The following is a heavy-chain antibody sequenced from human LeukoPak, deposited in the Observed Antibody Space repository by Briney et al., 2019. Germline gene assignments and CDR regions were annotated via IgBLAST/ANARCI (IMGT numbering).Heavy chain of an antibody. D-gene: IGHD3-10*01. J-gene: IGHJ4*02. Sequence: PGGSLRLSCAASGFTFSSHAMSWVRQAPGKGLEWVSAISGSGGSTYYADSVKGRFTISRDNAKNTLYLQMNSLRAEDTAVYYCAREDYYGSGTYPFDYWGQGTLVTVSS. CDR1: GFTFSSHA. CDR3: AREDYYGSGTYPFDY. CDR2: ISGSGGST. V-gene: IGHV3-23*01.